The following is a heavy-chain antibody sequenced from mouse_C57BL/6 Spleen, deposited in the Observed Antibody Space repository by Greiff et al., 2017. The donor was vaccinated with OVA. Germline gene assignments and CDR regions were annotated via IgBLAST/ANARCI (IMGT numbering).Heavy chain of an antibody. CDR2: INPNNGGT. V-gene: IGHV1-26*01. Sequence: EVQLQQSGPELVKPGASVKISCKASGYTFTDYYMNWVKQSHGKSLEWIGDINPNNGGTSYNQKFKGKATLTVDKSSSTAYMELRSLTSEDSAVYYCASWGYIYAMDYWGQGTSVTVSS. J-gene: IGHJ4*01. CDR3: ASWGYIYAMDY. D-gene: IGHD2-14*01. CDR1: GYTFTDYY.